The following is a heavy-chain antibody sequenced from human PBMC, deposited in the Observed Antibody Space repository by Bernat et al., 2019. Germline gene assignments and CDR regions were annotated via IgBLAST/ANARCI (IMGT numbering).Heavy chain of an antibody. D-gene: IGHD6-13*01. CDR1: GFTFSSYW. CDR2: LNSDGSST. J-gene: IGHJ5*02. CDR3: ARDYGQYSSSWYGVDNWFDP. V-gene: IGHV3-74*01. Sequence: EVQLVESGGGLVQPGGSLRLPCAASGFTFSSYWMHWVRQAPGKGLVWVSRLNSDGSSTSYADSVRGRLTISSDNARNTLYLQMNRLRAEDTAVYYCARDYGQYSSSWYGVDNWFDPWGQGTLVTVSS.